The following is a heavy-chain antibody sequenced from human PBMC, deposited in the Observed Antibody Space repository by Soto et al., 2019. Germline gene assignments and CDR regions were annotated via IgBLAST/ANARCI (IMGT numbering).Heavy chain of an antibody. V-gene: IGHV3-23*01. D-gene: IGHD6-19*01. Sequence: GXSRRLSCAASGFTFGSYAMSWVRQAPGKGLEWVSAIXGSGGXTYYPDYVKGXXTISRDNXXNTLYLQMNSLRADDTAVYYCAKGSSGWYHFDYWGQGTLVTVSS. J-gene: IGHJ4*02. CDR1: GFTFGSYA. CDR2: IXGSGGXT. CDR3: AKGSSGWYHFDY.